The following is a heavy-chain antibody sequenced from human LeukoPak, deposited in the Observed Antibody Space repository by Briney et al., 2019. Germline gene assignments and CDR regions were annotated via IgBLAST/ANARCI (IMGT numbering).Heavy chain of an antibody. V-gene: IGHV1-2*02. CDR2: INPNSGGT. J-gene: IGHJ6*03. Sequence: ASVKVSCKASGYTFTGYYMHWVRQAPGQGLEWMGWINPNSGGTNYAQKFQGRVTMTRDTSISTAYMELSRLRSDDTAVYYCAGNSGYYDSSGYYPPPDYMDVWGRGTTVTISS. CDR3: AGNSGYYDSSGYYPPPDYMDV. D-gene: IGHD3-22*01. CDR1: GYTFTGYY.